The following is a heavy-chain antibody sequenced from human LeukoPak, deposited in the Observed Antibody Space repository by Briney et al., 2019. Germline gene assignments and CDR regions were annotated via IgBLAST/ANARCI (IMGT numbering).Heavy chain of an antibody. CDR3: ARVPYGSVTYFFDY. J-gene: IGHJ4*02. CDR1: GRSINSGDSY. V-gene: IGHV4-30-4*01. D-gene: IGHD3-10*01. CDR2: ISYSGTP. Sequence: PSRTLSLTCTVSGRSINSGDSYWRWIRQPPGKGLEWFGFISYSGTPYYNPSLRGRVPETGYTADNLSFLGLGAVTAAGPAVFYCARVPYGSVTYFFDYWRQEILVSVSS.